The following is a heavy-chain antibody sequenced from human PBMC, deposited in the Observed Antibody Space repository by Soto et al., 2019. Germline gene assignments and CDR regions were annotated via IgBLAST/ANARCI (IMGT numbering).Heavy chain of an antibody. V-gene: IGHV4-31*03. CDR2: IYYSGST. Sequence: SETLSLTCTVSGGSISSGGYYWSWIRQHPGKGLEWIGYIYYSGSTYYNPSLKSRVTISVDTSKNQFSLKLSSVTAADTAVYYCARGGVQWLERKKLDYWGQGPRVTVPS. CDR3: ARGGVQWLERKKLDY. D-gene: IGHD6-19*01. J-gene: IGHJ4*02. CDR1: GGSISSGGYY.